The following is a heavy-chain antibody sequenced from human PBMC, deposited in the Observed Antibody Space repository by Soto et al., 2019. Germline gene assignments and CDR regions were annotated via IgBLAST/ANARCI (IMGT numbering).Heavy chain of an antibody. V-gene: IGHV1-2*02. J-gene: IGHJ4*02. D-gene: IGHD3-22*01. CDR3: ARVWSTGYFHF. Sequence: QVQLVQSGAEVKKPGASVKVSCKASGYTFTGYYMHWVRQAPGQGLEWMGWINPYRGATNYAPKFQGRVTMTSDASVSPVYMDLTRLTSDDTAVYYCARVWSTGYFHFWGQGTLVTVSS. CDR2: INPYRGAT. CDR1: GYTFTGYY.